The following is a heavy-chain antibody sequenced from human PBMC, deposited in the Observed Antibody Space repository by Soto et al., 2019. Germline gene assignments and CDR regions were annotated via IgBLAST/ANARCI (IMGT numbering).Heavy chain of an antibody. CDR1: GYSFTSYW. Sequence: GESLKISCKGSGYSFTSYWIGWVRQMPGKGLEWMGIIYPGDSDTRYSPSFQGQVTISADKSISTAYLQWSSLKASDTAMYYCERRLVVSHYYYGMDVWGQGTTVNVSS. CDR2: IYPGDSDT. CDR3: ERRLVVSHYYYGMDV. V-gene: IGHV5-51*01. J-gene: IGHJ6*02. D-gene: IGHD3-22*01.